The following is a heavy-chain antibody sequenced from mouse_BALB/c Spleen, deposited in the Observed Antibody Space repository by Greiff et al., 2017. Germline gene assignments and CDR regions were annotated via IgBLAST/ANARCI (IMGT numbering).Heavy chain of an antibody. Sequence: LQQPGSELVRPGASVKLSCKASGYTFTSYWMHWVKQRPGQGLEWIGNIYPGSGSTNYDEKFKSKATLTVDTSSSTAYMQLSSLTSEDSAVYYCTRGYYYGSSPFDYWGQGTTLTVSS. CDR2: IYPGSGST. CDR1: GYTFTSYW. D-gene: IGHD1-1*01. CDR3: TRGYYYGSSPFDY. V-gene: IGHV1S22*01. J-gene: IGHJ2*01.